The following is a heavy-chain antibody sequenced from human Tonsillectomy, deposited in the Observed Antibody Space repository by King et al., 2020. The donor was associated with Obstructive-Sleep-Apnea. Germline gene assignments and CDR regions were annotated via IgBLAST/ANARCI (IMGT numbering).Heavy chain of an antibody. CDR1: GFTVSSNY. CDR3: ARDVAVAARGY. Sequence: VQLVESGGGLVQPGGSLRLSCAVSGFTVSSNYMSWVRQAPGKGLEWGSVIYSGGSTYYADSVKGRFTISRDNSKNTLYLQMNSLRAEDTAVYYCARDVAVAARGYWGQGTLVTGSS. CDR2: IYSGGST. D-gene: IGHD6-19*01. J-gene: IGHJ4*02. V-gene: IGHV3-66*01.